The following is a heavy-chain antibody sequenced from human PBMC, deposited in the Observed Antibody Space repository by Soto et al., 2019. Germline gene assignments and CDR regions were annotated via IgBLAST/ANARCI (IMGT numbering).Heavy chain of an antibody. CDR2: ISAYNGNT. D-gene: IGHD6-19*01. CDR1: GYTFTSYG. J-gene: IGHJ4*02. Sequence: GASVKVSCKASGYTFTSYGISWVRQAPGQGLEWMGWISAYNGNTNYAQKLQGRVTMTTDTSTSTAYMELRSLRSDDTAVYYCARWGSIAVAGTYGASDYWGQGTLVTVSS. CDR3: ARWGSIAVAGTYGASDY. V-gene: IGHV1-18*01.